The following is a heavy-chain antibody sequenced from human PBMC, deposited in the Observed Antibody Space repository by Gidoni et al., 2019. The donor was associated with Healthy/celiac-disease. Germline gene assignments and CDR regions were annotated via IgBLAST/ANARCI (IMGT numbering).Heavy chain of an antibody. CDR2: ISWNSGSI. Sequence: EVQLVESGRGLVQPGRSLRLSCAASRFTFDDYAIDWVRQAPGKGLEWVSGISWNSGSIGYADSVKGRFTISRDNAKNSLYLQMNSLRAEDTSLYYCAKALGGYYDSSVDYYFDYWGQGTLVTVSS. CDR3: AKALGGYYDSSVDYYFDY. D-gene: IGHD3-22*01. J-gene: IGHJ4*02. CDR1: RFTFDDYA. V-gene: IGHV3-9*01.